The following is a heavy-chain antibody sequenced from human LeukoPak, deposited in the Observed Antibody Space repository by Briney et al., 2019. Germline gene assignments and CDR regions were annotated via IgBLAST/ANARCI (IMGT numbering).Heavy chain of an antibody. CDR1: GYSISSGYY. CDR3: ARDYGDYVGVNYYYYYMDV. Sequence: PSETLSLTCTVSGYSISSGYYWSWIRQPAGKGLEWIGRIYTSGSTNYNPSLKSRVTISVDTSKNQFSLKLSSVTAADTAVYYCARDYGDYVGVNYYYYYMDVWGKGTTVTISS. J-gene: IGHJ6*03. V-gene: IGHV4-61*02. D-gene: IGHD4-17*01. CDR2: IYTSGST.